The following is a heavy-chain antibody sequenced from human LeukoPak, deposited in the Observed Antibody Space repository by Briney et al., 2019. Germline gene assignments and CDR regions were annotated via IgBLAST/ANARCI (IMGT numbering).Heavy chain of an antibody. V-gene: IGHV4-34*01. Sequence: KPSETLSLTCTVSSGPITTYYWSWIRQPPGKGLEWIGEINHSGSTNYNPSLKSRVTISVDTSKNQFSLKLSSVTAADTAVYYCARDKYYYGSGSYGFWFDPWGQGTLVTVSS. CDR2: INHSGST. D-gene: IGHD3-10*01. J-gene: IGHJ5*02. CDR3: ARDKYYYGSGSYGFWFDP. CDR1: SGPITTYY.